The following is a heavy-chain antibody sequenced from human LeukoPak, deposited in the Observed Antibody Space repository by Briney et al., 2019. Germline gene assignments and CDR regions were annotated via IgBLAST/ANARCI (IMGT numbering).Heavy chain of an antibody. CDR1: EFIFSSHE. V-gene: IGHV3-48*03. CDR2: ISGSGNII. CDR3: ARPRSDLYGMDV. J-gene: IGHJ6*02. Sequence: QPGGSLRLSCIASEFIFSSHEMNWVRQAPGKGLEWVSYISGSGNIIYYADSVKGRFTISRDNAKNSLYLQMNSLRVEDTAVYYCARPRSDLYGMDVWGQGTTVTVSS.